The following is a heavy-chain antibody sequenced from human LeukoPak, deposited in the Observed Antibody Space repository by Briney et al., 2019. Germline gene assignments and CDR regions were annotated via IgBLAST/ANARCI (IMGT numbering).Heavy chain of an antibody. CDR3: ARDGRDYDYVWGSYRSDAFDI. V-gene: IGHV1-18*04. CDR2: ISAYNGNT. J-gene: IGHJ3*02. Sequence: ASVKVFCKASGYTFTSYGISWVRQAPGQGLEWMGWISAYNGNTNYAQKLQGRVTMTTDTSTSTAYMELRSLRSDDTAVYYCARDGRDYDYVWGSYRSDAFDIWGQGTMVTVSS. D-gene: IGHD3-16*02. CDR1: GYTFTSYG.